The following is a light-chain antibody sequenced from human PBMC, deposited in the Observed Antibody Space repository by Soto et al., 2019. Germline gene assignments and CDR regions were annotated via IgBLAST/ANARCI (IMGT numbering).Light chain of an antibody. CDR2: ATS. V-gene: IGKV1-39*01. J-gene: IGKJ1*01. Sequence: DIQMTQSPSSLSASLGDGVTITCRASQSISSYLNWYQQTPGKAPKLLIYATSSLQSGVPSRFSGSGSGTDFTLTISSLQPEDFATYHCQQTYSTPWTFGQGTKVEVK. CDR3: QQTYSTPWT. CDR1: QSISSY.